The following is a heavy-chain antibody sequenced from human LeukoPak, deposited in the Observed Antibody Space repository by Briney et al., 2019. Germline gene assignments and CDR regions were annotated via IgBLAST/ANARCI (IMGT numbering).Heavy chain of an antibody. CDR1: GGSFSGYY. Sequence: SETLSLTCAVYGGSFSGYYWSWIRQPPGKGLEWIGSIYYSGSTYYNPSLKSRVTISVDTSKNQFSLKLSSVTAADTAVYYCARPYYYDSRIDPWGQGTLVTVSS. CDR2: IYYSGST. CDR3: ARPYYYDSRIDP. D-gene: IGHD3-22*01. J-gene: IGHJ5*02. V-gene: IGHV4-34*01.